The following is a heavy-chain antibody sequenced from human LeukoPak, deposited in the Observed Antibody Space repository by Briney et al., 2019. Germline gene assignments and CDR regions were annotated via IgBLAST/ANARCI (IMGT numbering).Heavy chain of an antibody. V-gene: IGHV3-49*04. CDR1: GFTFGDYA. CDR2: IRSKAYGGTT. Sequence: PGGSLRLSCTASGFTFGDYAMSCVRQAPGKGLEWVGFIRSKAYGGTTEYAASVKGRFTISRDDSKSIAYLQMNSLKTEDTAVYYCTRDPIVVVVAATRYYYGMDVWGQGTTVTVSS. CDR3: TRDPIVVVVAATRYYYGMDV. D-gene: IGHD2-15*01. J-gene: IGHJ6*02.